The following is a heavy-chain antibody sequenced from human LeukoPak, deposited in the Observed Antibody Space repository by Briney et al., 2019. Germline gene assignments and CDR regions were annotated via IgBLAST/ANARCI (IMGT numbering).Heavy chain of an antibody. D-gene: IGHD3-16*01. Sequence: SETLSPTCTVSGGSISSYYWSWIRQPPGKGLEWIGYIYYSGSTNYNPSLKSRVTISVDTSKNQFSLKLSSVTAADTAVYYCARDHYGFNYYYYYGMDVWGQGTTVTVSS. CDR2: IYYSGST. CDR3: ARDHYGFNYYYYYGMDV. J-gene: IGHJ6*02. V-gene: IGHV4-59*01. CDR1: GGSISSYY.